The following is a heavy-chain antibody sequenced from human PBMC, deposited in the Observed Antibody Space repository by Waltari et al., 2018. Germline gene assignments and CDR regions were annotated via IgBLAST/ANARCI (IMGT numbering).Heavy chain of an antibody. CDR2: IRRDGSQI. CDR1: GFTFSTYW. D-gene: IGHD6-19*01. J-gene: IGHJ3*02. CDR3: ARDVNPTYGSGWFGDAFDI. V-gene: IGHV3-7*01. Sequence: EVQLVESGGGLVQPGGSLRLSCAASGFTFSTYWMTWVRQAPGEGRGWVANIRRDGSQIHYLEYVEGRFTISRDNAKNSLYLQMNSRRVEDTAVYYCARDVNPTYGSGWFGDAFDIWGQGTMVTVSS.